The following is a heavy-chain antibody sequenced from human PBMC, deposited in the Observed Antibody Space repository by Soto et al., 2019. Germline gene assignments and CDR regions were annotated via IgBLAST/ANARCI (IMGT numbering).Heavy chain of an antibody. CDR3: ARDRGQLHYYYGMDV. D-gene: IGHD3-10*01. Sequence: EVQLVESGGGLVQPGGSLRLSCAASGFTFSSYSMNWVRQAPGKGLEWVSYISSSSSTIYYADSVKGRFTISRDNAKNSLYLQMNSLRDADTAVYYCARDRGQLHYYYGMDVWGQGTTVTVSS. J-gene: IGHJ6*02. V-gene: IGHV3-48*02. CDR2: ISSSSSTI. CDR1: GFTFSSYS.